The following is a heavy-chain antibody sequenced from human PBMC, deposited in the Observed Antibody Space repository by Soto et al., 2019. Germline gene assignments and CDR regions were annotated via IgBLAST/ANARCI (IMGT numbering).Heavy chain of an antibody. CDR1: GGSISSSSYY. Sequence: SDTLSLTCTVSGGSISSSSYYWGWIRQPPGKGLEWIGSMYYSGSTYYNPSLESRVTISVDTSKKQFSLKLSSVAAADSAVYYCATYYGGDSGDYWGQGTLVTVS. CDR3: ATYYGGDSGDY. D-gene: IGHD2-21*02. J-gene: IGHJ4*02. V-gene: IGHV4-39*01. CDR2: MYYSGST.